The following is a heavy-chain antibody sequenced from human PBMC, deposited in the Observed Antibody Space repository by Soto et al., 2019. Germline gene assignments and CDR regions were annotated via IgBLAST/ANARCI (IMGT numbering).Heavy chain of an antibody. J-gene: IGHJ3*02. V-gene: IGHV3-7*01. Sequence: PGGSLRLACAASRFTFSNSWMSWVRQAPGKGLEWVANIKQDGSKKYYVDSVKGRFTISRDNAKNSLCLQMNSLRAEDTAVYYCARDAFDIWGQGTMVTVSS. CDR2: IKQDGSKK. CDR1: RFTFSNSW. CDR3: ARDAFDI.